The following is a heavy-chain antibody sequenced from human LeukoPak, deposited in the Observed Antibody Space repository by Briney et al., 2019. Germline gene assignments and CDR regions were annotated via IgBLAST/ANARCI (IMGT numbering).Heavy chain of an antibody. J-gene: IGHJ4*02. CDR1: GFTFSNFC. D-gene: IGHD6-19*01. CDR2: INQNGSAK. Sequence: GGSLRLSCAASGFTFSNFCMSWVRQAPGKGLEWVANINQNGSAKNYVDSVKGRFTISRDSAKNSLYRQMDSLRVEDTAIYYCARCSGWAFKNWGQGTLVTVSS. V-gene: IGHV3-7*01. CDR3: ARCSGWAFKN.